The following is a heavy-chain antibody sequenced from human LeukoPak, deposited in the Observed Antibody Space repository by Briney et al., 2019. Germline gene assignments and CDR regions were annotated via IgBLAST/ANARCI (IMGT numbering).Heavy chain of an antibody. D-gene: IGHD7-27*01. CDR3: ARVDRHLGIRHFFDY. CDR2: ISYSGTT. V-gene: IGHV4-39*07. J-gene: IGHJ4*02. CDR1: GGSISDSRHY. Sequence: SETLSLTCTVSGGSISDSRHYWGWIRQPPGKGLEWIGSISYSGTTYSNPSLKSRVAMSLDTSRNQFSLRLRSVTSADTAMYYCARVDRHLGIRHFFDYWGQGTLVTVSS.